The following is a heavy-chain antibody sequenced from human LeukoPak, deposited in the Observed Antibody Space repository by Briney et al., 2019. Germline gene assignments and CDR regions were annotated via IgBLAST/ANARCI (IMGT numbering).Heavy chain of an antibody. J-gene: IGHJ6*02. CDR3: ARAQERGFYYYYGMDV. D-gene: IGHD1-1*01. CDR1: GFAFSDTY. V-gene: IGHV3-11*06. CDR2: IGDTGNYI. Sequence: GGSLRLSCVASGFAFSDTYMSWIRQAPGSGLEWVSFIGDTGNYIKYADSVKGRFTISRDNAKNSLYLQMNSLRAEDTAVYYCARAQERGFYYYYGMDVWGQGTTVTVSS.